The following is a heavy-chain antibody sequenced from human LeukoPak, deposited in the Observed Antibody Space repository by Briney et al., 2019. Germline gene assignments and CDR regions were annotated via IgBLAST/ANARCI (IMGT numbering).Heavy chain of an antibody. Sequence: PGGSLRLSCAASGFTVSNNYMSWVRQARWRGLEWVSVIYTGVSTYYADSVKGRFAISRDNSKNTLYLQMNSLRAEDTGVYYCARVRPHPIIDVWGKGTTVTVSS. D-gene: IGHD6-6*01. CDR1: GFTVSNNY. CDR2: IYTGVST. CDR3: ARVRPHPIIDV. V-gene: IGHV3-53*01. J-gene: IGHJ6*03.